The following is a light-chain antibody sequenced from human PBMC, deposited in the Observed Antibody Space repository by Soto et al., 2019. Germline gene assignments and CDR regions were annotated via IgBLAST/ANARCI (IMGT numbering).Light chain of an antibody. CDR1: QSVSSSY. Sequence: EIVLTQSPGTLSLSPGERATLSCRASQSVSSSYLAWYQQKPGQAPRLLIYGASSRATGIPDRFSGRGSGTDFTLTISRLEPEEFAVYYCHQYGSSPYTFGQGTKLEIK. CDR2: GAS. CDR3: HQYGSSPYT. J-gene: IGKJ2*01. V-gene: IGKV3-20*01.